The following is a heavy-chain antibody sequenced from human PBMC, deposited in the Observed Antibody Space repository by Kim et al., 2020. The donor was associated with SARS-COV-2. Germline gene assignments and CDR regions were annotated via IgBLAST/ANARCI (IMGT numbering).Heavy chain of an antibody. CDR3: AKDHDRSYGHFDY. CDR1: GFTFDDYA. CDR2: ISWNRGSI. D-gene: IGHD5-18*01. V-gene: IGHV3-9*01. Sequence: GGSLRLSCAASGFTFDDYAMHWVRQAPGKGLEWVSGISWNRGSIGYADSVKGRFNISSDNAKNSLYLQMNSLRAEDTALYYCAKDHDRSYGHFDYWGQGTLVTVSS. J-gene: IGHJ4*02.